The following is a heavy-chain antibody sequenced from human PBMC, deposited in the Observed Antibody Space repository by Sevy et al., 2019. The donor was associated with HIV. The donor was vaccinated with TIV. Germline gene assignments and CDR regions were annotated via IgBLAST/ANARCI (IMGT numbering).Heavy chain of an antibody. CDR1: GFTFSANW. CDR3: AHETFGRFES. J-gene: IGHJ4*02. CDR2: IKADGSDN. V-gene: IGHV3-7*01. D-gene: IGHD3-16*01. Sequence: GGYLRLSCAASGFTFSANWMNWVRQAPAKGLEWVANIKADGSDNHYVDSVEGRFTSSRDNAKNLLFLQMNSLRVEDTAVYYCAHETFGRFESWGQGTLVIVSS.